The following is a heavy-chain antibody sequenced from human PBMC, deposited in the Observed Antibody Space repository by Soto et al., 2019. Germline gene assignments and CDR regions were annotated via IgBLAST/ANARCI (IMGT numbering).Heavy chain of an antibody. V-gene: IGHV4-39*01. CDR3: ARPPSDWGSWKDWYFDL. CDR1: GGSISSSSYY. CDR2: IYYSGST. J-gene: IGHJ2*01. Sequence: SETLSLTCTVSGGSISSSSYYWGWIRQPPGKGLEWIGSIYYSGSTYYNPSLKSRVTISVDTSKNQFSLKLSSVTAADTAVYYCARPPSDWGSWKDWYFDLWGRGTLVTSPQ. D-gene: IGHD7-27*01.